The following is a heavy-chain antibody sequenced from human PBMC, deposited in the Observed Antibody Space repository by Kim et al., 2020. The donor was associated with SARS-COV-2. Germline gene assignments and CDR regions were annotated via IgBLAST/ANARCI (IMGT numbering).Heavy chain of an antibody. CDR2: INHSGST. Sequence: SETLSLTCAVYGGSFSGYYWSWIRQPPGKGLEWIGEINHSGSTNYNPSLKSRVTISVDTSKNQFSLKLSSVTAADTAVYYCARVRQAVAGIGWFDPWGQGTLVTVSS. D-gene: IGHD6-19*01. V-gene: IGHV4-34*01. CDR3: ARVRQAVAGIGWFDP. J-gene: IGHJ5*02. CDR1: GGSFSGYY.